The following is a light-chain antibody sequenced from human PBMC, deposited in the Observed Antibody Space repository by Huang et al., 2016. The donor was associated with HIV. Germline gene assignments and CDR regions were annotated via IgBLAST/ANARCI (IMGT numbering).Light chain of an antibody. CDR2: WAS. CDR1: QSISYNSNNKHY. CDR3: QQYYITPLT. V-gene: IGKV4-1*01. J-gene: IGKJ4*01. Sequence: DIVMTQSPDSLVVSLGERATINCQSSQSISYNSNNKHYLAWYQQKPGQPPKLLIYWASTRESGVPDRFTGGGSGTDFTLTISSLQAEDVAVYYCQQYYITPLTFGGGTKVEI.